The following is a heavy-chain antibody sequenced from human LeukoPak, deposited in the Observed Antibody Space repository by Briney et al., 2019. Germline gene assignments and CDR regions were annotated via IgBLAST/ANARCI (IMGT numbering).Heavy chain of an antibody. D-gene: IGHD3-9*01. V-gene: IGHV4-59*01. Sequence: SSETLSLTCTVSGGSISSYYWSWIRQPPGKGLEWIGYIYHSGSTNYNPSLKSRVTISVDTSKNQFSLKLSSVTAADTAVYYCARDHTYYDILTGYSFGAFDIWGQGTMVTVSS. J-gene: IGHJ3*02. CDR3: ARDHTYYDILTGYSFGAFDI. CDR2: IYHSGST. CDR1: GGSISSYY.